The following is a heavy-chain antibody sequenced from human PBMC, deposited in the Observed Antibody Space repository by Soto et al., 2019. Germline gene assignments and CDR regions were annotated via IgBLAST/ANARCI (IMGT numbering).Heavy chain of an antibody. CDR1: GGSISSYY. CDR3: ARHREYSGYDWFGWFDP. CDR2: IYYSGST. J-gene: IGHJ5*02. V-gene: IGHV4-59*08. Sequence: HSETLSLTCTVSGGSISSYYWSWIRQPPGKGLEWIGYIYYSGSTNYNPSLKSRVTISVDTSKNQFSLKLSSVSAADTAVYYCARHREYSGYDWFGWFDPWGQGTLVTVSS. D-gene: IGHD5-12*01.